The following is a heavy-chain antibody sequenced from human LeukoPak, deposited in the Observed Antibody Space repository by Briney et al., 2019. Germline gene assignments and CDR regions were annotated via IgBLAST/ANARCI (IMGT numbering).Heavy chain of an antibody. CDR2: IIPILGIA. V-gene: IGHV1-69*04. J-gene: IGHJ4*02. D-gene: IGHD6-13*01. CDR3: ARDAFAAADGKTRSDY. CDR1: GGTFSSYA. Sequence: ASVKVSCKASGGTFSSYAISWVRQAPGQGLEWMGRIIPILGIANYAQKFQGRVTITADKSTSTAYMELSSLRSEDTAVYYCARDAFAAADGKTRSDYWGQGTLVTVSS.